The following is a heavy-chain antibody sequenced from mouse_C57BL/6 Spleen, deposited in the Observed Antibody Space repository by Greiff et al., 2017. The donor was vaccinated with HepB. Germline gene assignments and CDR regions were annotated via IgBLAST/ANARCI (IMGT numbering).Heavy chain of an antibody. V-gene: IGHV1-4*01. CDR1: GYTFTSYT. D-gene: IGHD2-2*01. CDR2: INPSSGYT. Sequence: QVQLQESGAELARPGASVKMSCKASGYTFTSYTMHWVKQRPGQGLEWIGYINPSSGYTKYNQKFKDKATLTADKSSSTAYMQLSSLTSEDSAVYYCATSLLYGYDLYWYFDVWGTGTTVTVSS. J-gene: IGHJ1*03. CDR3: ATSLLYGYDLYWYFDV.